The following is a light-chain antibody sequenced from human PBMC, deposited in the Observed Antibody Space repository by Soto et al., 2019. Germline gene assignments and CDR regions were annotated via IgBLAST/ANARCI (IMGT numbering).Light chain of an antibody. CDR2: DAS. V-gene: IGKV1-5*01. CDR1: QSISSW. J-gene: IGKJ3*01. CDR3: QQYNSYSQFT. Sequence: DIQMTQSPSTLSASVGDRVTITCRASQSISSWLAWYQQKPGKAPKVLIYDASSLQSGGPSRFSGSGSGTEFTRTISSLQSDDFATYYCQQYNSYSQFTFGPGTKVDIK.